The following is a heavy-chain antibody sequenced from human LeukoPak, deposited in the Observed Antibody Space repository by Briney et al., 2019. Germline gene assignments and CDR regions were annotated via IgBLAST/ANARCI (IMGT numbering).Heavy chain of an antibody. Sequence: GASVTVSCKASGFTFTSYAMQWVRQARGQRLEWIGWIVGGSGNTNYAQKFQERVTITRDMSTSTAYMELSSLRSEDTAVYYCAADAPSYCSGGSCYSAFAFDIWGQGTMVTVSS. J-gene: IGHJ3*02. D-gene: IGHD2-15*01. CDR2: IVGGSGNT. CDR1: GFTFTSYA. V-gene: IGHV1-58*02. CDR3: AADAPSYCSGGSCYSAFAFDI.